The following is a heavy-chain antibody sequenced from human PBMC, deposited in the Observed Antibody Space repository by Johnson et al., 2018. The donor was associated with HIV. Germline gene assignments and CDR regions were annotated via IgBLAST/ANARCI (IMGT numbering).Heavy chain of an antibody. D-gene: IGHD3-22*01. J-gene: IGHJ3*02. V-gene: IGHV3-30*04. CDR3: ARVIPDSSGIRDDAFDI. Sequence: VQLVESGGGVVQPGRSLRLSCAASEFTFSTFSRNAMHWVRQAPGKGLEWVAIISYDGSNKNYADSVKGRFTVSRDNSKNTLYLQMNSLRAEDTAVYYCARVIPDSSGIRDDAFDIWGQGTVLTVS. CDR1: EFTFSTFSRNA. CDR2: ISYDGSNK.